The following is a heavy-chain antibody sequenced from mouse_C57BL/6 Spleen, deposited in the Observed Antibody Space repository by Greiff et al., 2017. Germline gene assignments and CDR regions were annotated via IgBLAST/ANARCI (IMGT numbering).Heavy chain of an antibody. CDR2: INPGSGGT. CDR1: GYAFTNYL. Sequence: VKVVESGAELVRPGTSVKVSCKASGYAFTNYLIEWVKQRPGQGLEWIGVINPGSGGTNYNEKFKGKATLTADKSSSTAYMQLSSLTSEDSAVYFCARSSYYGSTDFDYWGQGTTLTVSS. J-gene: IGHJ2*01. V-gene: IGHV1-54*01. CDR3: ARSSYYGSTDFDY. D-gene: IGHD1-1*01.